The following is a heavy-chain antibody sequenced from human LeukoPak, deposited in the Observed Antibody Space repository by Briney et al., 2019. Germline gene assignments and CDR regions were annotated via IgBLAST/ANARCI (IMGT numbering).Heavy chain of an antibody. Sequence: PGGSLRLSCAASGFTFSDYYMSWIRQAPGKGLEWVSYISSSGSTIYYADSVKGRFTISRDNSKNTLYLQMNSLRAEDTAVYYCARVGSSWYPDAFDIWGQGTMVTVSS. CDR2: ISSSGSTI. V-gene: IGHV3-11*04. D-gene: IGHD6-13*01. J-gene: IGHJ3*02. CDR1: GFTFSDYY. CDR3: ARVGSSWYPDAFDI.